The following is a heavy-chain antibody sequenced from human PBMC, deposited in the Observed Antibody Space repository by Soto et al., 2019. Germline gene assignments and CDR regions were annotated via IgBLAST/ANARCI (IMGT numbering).Heavy chain of an antibody. Sequence: QITLKESGPTLVNPTQTLTLTSTFSGFSLSTSGVGVGWIRQPPGKALEWLAVIYWNEDKHFSPSLKSRLTIVKDNSKNQVVLTLTNVDPVDTATYYCAHRCYWFGGEDWFDPWGPGTLVTVSS. D-gene: IGHD3-10*01. CDR1: GFSLSTSGVG. CDR3: AHRCYWFGGEDWFDP. CDR2: IYWNEDK. J-gene: IGHJ5*02. V-gene: IGHV2-5*01.